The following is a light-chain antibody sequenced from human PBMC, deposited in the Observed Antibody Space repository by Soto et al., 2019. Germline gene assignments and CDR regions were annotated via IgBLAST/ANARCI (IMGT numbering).Light chain of an antibody. J-gene: IGKJ5*01. CDR2: DAS. CDR3: QQHNDWPT. V-gene: IGKV3-11*01. CDR1: QSFRGL. Sequence: EVVLTQSPVTLSLSPGERATLSCRASQSFRGLLAWYQQKPGQAPRLLIHDASTRATGIPARFSGSGSGTEFILTISSVESEDFAIYYCQQHNDWPTFGQGTRLEIK.